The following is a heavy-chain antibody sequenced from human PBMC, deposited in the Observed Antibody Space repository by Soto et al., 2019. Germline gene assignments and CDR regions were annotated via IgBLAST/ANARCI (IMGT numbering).Heavy chain of an antibody. J-gene: IGHJ4*02. CDR1: GFTFSSYW. CDR3: ARVPYSSSSFGFDY. CDR2: IKQDGSEE. V-gene: IGHV3-7*03. D-gene: IGHD6-6*01. Sequence: WGSLRLSCAASGFTFSSYWMSWCRQAPGKGLEWVANIKQDGSEEYYVDSVKGRFTISRDNAKNSLYLQMNSLRAEDTAVYYCARVPYSSSSFGFDYWGQGTLVTVSS.